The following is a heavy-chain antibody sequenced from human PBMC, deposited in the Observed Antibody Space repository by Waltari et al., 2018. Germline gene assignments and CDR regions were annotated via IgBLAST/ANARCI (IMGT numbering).Heavy chain of an antibody. CDR2: LKDEGTDT. D-gene: IGHD3-22*01. V-gene: IGHV3-74*01. Sequence: EVQLVESGGGLVQPGGSLRLSCAASGFSFSSYWMHWVRQVPGKGPVCVSLLKDEGTDTYYSEPVTGRIAVAWDNAKNTLYFQSNNRRTEDTTIYYCVRTAYNGAYARGYYYDVLDVWGPGTTVTVTS. J-gene: IGHJ6*02. CDR1: GFSFSSYW. CDR3: VRTAYNGAYARGYYYDVLDV.